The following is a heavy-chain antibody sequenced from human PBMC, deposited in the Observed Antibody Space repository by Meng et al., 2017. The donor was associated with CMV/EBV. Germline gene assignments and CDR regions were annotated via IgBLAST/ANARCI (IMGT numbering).Heavy chain of an antibody. V-gene: IGHV1-2*02. Sequence: ASVKVSCKASGYTFTGYYMHWVRQAPGQGLEWMGWINPNSGGTNYAQKFQGRVTMTRDTSISTAYMELSRLRSDDTAVYYCARGSVDRDGYKVDYWGQGTLVTVSS. CDR3: ARGSVDRDGYKVDY. D-gene: IGHD5-24*01. CDR1: GYTFTGYY. J-gene: IGHJ4*02. CDR2: INPNSGGT.